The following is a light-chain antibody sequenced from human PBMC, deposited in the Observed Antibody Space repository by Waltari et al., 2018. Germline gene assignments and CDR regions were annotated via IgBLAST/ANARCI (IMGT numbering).Light chain of an antibody. CDR2: KVS. Sequence: DVVMTQSPLSLPVTLGQPASISFRSSQSLLHSDGNTYLSWFHQRPGQSPRRLIYKVSNRDSGVPDRFSGSGSGTDFTLKISRVEGEDVGVYYCMQGSHRPRTFGQGTKVEIK. J-gene: IGKJ1*01. V-gene: IGKV2-30*02. CDR1: QSLLHSDGNTY. CDR3: MQGSHRPRT.